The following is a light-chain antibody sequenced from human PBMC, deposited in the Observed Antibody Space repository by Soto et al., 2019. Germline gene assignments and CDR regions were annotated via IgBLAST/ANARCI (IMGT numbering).Light chain of an antibody. CDR1: QSISTY. J-gene: IGKJ2*01. V-gene: IGKV1-39*01. CDR2: AAS. CDR3: QQSYNTPRS. Sequence: DIQMTQSPSSLSASVGDRVTITCRARQSISTYLNWYQQKPGKAPKLLIYAASNLQSGVPSRFSGSGSGTDFTLTISSLQPEDFATYYCQQSYNTPRSFGQGTKLEIK.